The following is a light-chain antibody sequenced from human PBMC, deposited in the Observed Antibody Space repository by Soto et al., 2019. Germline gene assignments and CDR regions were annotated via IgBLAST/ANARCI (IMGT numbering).Light chain of an antibody. Sequence: QSALTQPASVSGSPGQSITISCTGTSSDVGSYNLVSWYQQHPGKAPKLMIYEGSKRPSGVSNRFSGPKSGNTASLTISGLQAEDEADYYCCSYAGSSFWVFGTGTKVTVL. J-gene: IGLJ1*01. V-gene: IGLV2-23*01. CDR2: EGS. CDR3: CSYAGSSFWV. CDR1: SSDVGSYNL.